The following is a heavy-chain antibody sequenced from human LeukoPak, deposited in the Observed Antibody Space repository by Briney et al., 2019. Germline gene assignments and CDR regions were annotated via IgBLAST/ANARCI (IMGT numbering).Heavy chain of an antibody. CDR1: GFTFDDYA. CDR3: AKGGRSSTSCYFWFDP. D-gene: IGHD2-2*01. CDR2: ISWNSGSI. V-gene: IGHV3-9*03. Sequence: GGSLRLSCAASGFTFDDYAMHWVRQAPGKGLEWVSGISWNSGSIGYADSVKGRFTISRDNAKNSLYLQMNSLRAEDMALYYCAKGGRSSTSCYFWFDPWGQGTLVTVSS. J-gene: IGHJ5*02.